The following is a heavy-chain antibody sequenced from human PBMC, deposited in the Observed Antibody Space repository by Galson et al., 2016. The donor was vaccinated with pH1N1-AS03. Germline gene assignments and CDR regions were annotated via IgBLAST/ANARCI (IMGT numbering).Heavy chain of an antibody. CDR2: IGSSGRTI. V-gene: IGHV3-48*01. D-gene: IGHD2-21*01. CDR1: VSLSGYS. Sequence: SLRLSCAASVSLSGYSVNWVRQAPGKGLEWAAYIGSSGRTISYADSVKGRFTVSRDSGKNSVELQMNSLGAEDTAVYYCARDSPTTLIGGEVWGQGTLVTVSS. J-gene: IGHJ4*02. CDR3: ARDSPTTLIGGEV.